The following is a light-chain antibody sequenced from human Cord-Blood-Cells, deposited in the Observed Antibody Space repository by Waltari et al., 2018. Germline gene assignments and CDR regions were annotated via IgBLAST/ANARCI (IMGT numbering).Light chain of an antibody. CDR2: DVS. CDR1: SSDVGGHNY. J-gene: IGLJ2*01. V-gene: IGLV2-14*01. CDR3: SSYTSSSTRVV. Sequence: QSALTQPASVPGSPGQSITISCTGTSSDVGGHNYVSWYQQHPGKAPKPMIYDVSNLPSGVSNRFSGSKSGNAASLTIYGLQAEDEADYYCSSYTSSSTRVVFGGGTKLTVL.